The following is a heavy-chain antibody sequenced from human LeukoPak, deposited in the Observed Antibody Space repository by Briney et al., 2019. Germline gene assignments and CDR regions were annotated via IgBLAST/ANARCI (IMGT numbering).Heavy chain of an antibody. CDR1: GFTFSSYV. Sequence: GGSLRLSCAASGFTFSSYVMNWVRQAPGKGLEWVSYISSSGSTIYYADSVKGRFTISRDNAKNSLYLQMNSLRAEDTAVYYCARDLTVTTTPFFDYWGQGTLVTVSS. V-gene: IGHV3-48*03. D-gene: IGHD4-11*01. CDR3: ARDLTVTTTPFFDY. J-gene: IGHJ4*02. CDR2: ISSSGSTI.